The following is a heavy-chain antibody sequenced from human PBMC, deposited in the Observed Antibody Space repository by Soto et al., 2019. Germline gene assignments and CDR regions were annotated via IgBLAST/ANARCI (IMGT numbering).Heavy chain of an antibody. CDR3: AKDDEDYYDSSGYYPVDY. Sequence: GSLRLACAAPGFTFSSYAMRWVGQAPGKGLELVSAISGSGGSTYYADSVKGRSTISRDNSKNTLYLQMNSLRAEDTAVYYCAKDDEDYYDSSGYYPVDYWGQGTLVTVSS. D-gene: IGHD3-22*01. CDR2: ISGSGGST. J-gene: IGHJ4*02. CDR1: GFTFSSYA. V-gene: IGHV3-23*01.